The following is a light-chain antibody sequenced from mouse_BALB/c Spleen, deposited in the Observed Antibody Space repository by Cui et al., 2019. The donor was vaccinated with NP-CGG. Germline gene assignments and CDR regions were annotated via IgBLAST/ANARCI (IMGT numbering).Light chain of an antibody. J-gene: IGLJ1*01. Sequence: AVVTQESALTTSPGETVTLTCRSSTGAVTTSNYANWVQEKPDHLFTGLIGGTNNRAPGVPARFSGSLIGDKAALTITGAQTEDEAIYFCALWYSNHWVFGGGTKLTGL. V-gene: IGLV1*01. CDR3: ALWYSNHWV. CDR2: GTN. CDR1: TGAVTTSNY.